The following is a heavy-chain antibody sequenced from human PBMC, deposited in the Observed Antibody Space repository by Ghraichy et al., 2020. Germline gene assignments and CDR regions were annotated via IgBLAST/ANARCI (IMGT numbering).Heavy chain of an antibody. D-gene: IGHD4-17*01. J-gene: IGHJ6*02. V-gene: IGHV4-34*01. Sequence: SETLSLTCEVYGGSFSGYYWSWIRQPPGKGLEWIGEINHSGSTNYNPSLKSRVTISVDTSKNQFSLKLTSVTAADTAVYYCAVDYGDVLGMDVWGQGTTVTVSS. CDR3: AVDYGDVLGMDV. CDR1: GGSFSGYY. CDR2: INHSGST.